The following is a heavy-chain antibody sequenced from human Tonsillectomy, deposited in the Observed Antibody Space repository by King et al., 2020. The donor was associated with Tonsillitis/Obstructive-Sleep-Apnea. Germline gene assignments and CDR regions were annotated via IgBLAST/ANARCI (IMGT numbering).Heavy chain of an antibody. CDR1: GFTFGDYA. J-gene: IGHJ4*02. Sequence: VQLVESGGGLVKPGRSLRLSCTASGFTFGDYAMSWFRQAPGKGLEWVGFISSKAYGGTTEYAASVKGRFTISRDDSKSIAYLQMNSLKTEDTAVYYCTREYIAAADYFDYWGQGTLVTVSS. D-gene: IGHD6-13*01. CDR2: ISSKAYGGTT. V-gene: IGHV3-49*05. CDR3: TREYIAAADYFDY.